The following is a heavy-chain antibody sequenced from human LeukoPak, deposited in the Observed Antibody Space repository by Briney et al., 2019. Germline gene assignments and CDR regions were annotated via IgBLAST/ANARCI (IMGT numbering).Heavy chain of an antibody. CDR2: IYHSGST. D-gene: IGHD2-15*01. Sequence: KASETLSLTCTVSGYSISSGYYWGWIRQPPGKGLEWIGSIYHSGSTYYNPSLKSRVTISVDTSKNQFSLKLSSVTAADTAVYYCAREFGSAGWFDPWGQGTLVTVSS. J-gene: IGHJ5*02. CDR1: GYSISSGYY. V-gene: IGHV4-38-2*02. CDR3: AREFGSAGWFDP.